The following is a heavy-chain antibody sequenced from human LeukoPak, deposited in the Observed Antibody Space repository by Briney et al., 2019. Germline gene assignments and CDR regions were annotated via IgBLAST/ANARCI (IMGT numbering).Heavy chain of an antibody. CDR2: ISGSGGST. Sequence: GGSLRLSCAASGFSFTSYAMSWVRQAPGQGLEWVSAISGSGGSTYYADSVKGRFTISRDNSKNTLYLQMNSLRAEDTAVYYRAKRYCSGGSCYPLDYWGQGTLVTVSS. J-gene: IGHJ4*02. CDR1: GFSFTSYA. D-gene: IGHD2-15*01. V-gene: IGHV3-23*01. CDR3: AKRYCSGGSCYPLDY.